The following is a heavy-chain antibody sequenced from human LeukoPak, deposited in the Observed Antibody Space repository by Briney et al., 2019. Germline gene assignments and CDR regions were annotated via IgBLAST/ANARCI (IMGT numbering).Heavy chain of an antibody. V-gene: IGHV3-48*03. D-gene: IGHD2-21*02. CDR2: ISSSGSTI. CDR1: GFTFSSYE. Sequence: GGSLRLSCAASGFTFSSYEMNWFRQAPGKGLEWVSYISSSGSTIYYADSVKGRFTISRDNAKNSLYLQMNSLRAEDTAVYYCAKRGDWNSSDYWGQGTLVTVSS. J-gene: IGHJ4*02. CDR3: AKRGDWNSSDY.